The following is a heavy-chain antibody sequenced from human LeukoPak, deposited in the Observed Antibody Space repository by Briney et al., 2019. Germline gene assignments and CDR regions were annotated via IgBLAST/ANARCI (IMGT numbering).Heavy chain of an antibody. CDR3: ARGRPRIAAAGTDY. D-gene: IGHD6-13*01. CDR2: INPNSGGT. Sequence: GASVKVSCKASGYTFTGYYMHLVRQAPGQGLEWMGWINPNSGGTNYAQKFQGRVTMTRDTSISTAYMELSRLRSDDTAVYYCARGRPRIAAAGTDYWGQGTLVTVSS. CDR1: GYTFTGYY. V-gene: IGHV1-2*02. J-gene: IGHJ4*02.